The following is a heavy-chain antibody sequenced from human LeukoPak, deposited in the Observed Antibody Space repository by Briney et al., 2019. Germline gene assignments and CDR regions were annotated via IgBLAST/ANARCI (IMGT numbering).Heavy chain of an antibody. CDR2: IYHSGNT. J-gene: IGHJ6*03. D-gene: IGHD3-3*01. CDR1: GYSISSGYF. V-gene: IGHV4-38-2*02. Sequence: SETLSLTCTVSGYSISSGYFWGWIRQPPGKGLEWIGSIYHSGNTYYNPSLKSRVTISIDTSKSQFSLKLSSVTAADTAEYYCSIPLGVSVGAMDVWGKGTTVTVSS. CDR3: SIPLGVSVGAMDV.